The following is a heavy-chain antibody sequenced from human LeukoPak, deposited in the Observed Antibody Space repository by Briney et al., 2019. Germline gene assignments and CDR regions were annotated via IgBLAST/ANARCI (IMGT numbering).Heavy chain of an antibody. V-gene: IGHV3-74*01. D-gene: IGHD3-10*01. CDR1: GFTFSSYW. CDR3: ARGFTMVRGVMDY. CDR2: INSDGSRT. Sequence: PGGSLRLSCAASGFTFSSYWMHWVRQAPGKGLVWVSRINSDGSRTSYADSVKGRFTISRDNAKNTLYLQMNSLRAEDTAVYYCARGFTMVRGVMDYWGQGTLVTVSS. J-gene: IGHJ4*02.